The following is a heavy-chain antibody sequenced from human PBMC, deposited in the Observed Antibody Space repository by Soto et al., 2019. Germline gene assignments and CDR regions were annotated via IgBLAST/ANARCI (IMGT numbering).Heavy chain of an antibody. J-gene: IGHJ5*02. CDR3: ATRITVFGLLIPPFDP. D-gene: IGHD3-3*01. V-gene: IGHV4-34*01. CDR2: INHTGGT. CDR1: GGSVNGYY. Sequence: SETLSLTCAAYGGSVNGYYWNWIRRPPGKGLEWIGEINHTGGTHYNPSLKSRVTMSVDTSKNQFSLRLSSVTAADTAIYYCATRITVFGLLIPPFDPWGQGTQVTVSS.